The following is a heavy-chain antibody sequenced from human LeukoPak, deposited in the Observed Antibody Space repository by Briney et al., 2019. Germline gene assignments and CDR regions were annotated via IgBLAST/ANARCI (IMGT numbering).Heavy chain of an antibody. CDR1: GFTFNNYA. Sequence: GGSLRLSCAASGFTFNNYAMHWVRQTPGKGLEWVAFTSYDGSNKHYGDSVKGRITTSRDNSKNTLYLQINSLTPEDTAVYYCARARFGYTPGPFDYWGQGILVTVSP. J-gene: IGHJ4*02. D-gene: IGHD5-24*01. CDR3: ARARFGYTPGPFDY. V-gene: IGHV3-30-3*01. CDR2: TSYDGSNK.